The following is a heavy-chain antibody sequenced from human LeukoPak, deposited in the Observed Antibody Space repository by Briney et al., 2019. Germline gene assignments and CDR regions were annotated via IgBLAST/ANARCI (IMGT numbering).Heavy chain of an antibody. CDR3: ARDLGITISHAFDI. Sequence: GASVKVSCKASGGTFSSYAISWVRQAPGQGLEWMGWISAYNGNRNYAQKLQGRVTMTTDTSTSTAYMELRSLRSDDTAVYYCARDLGITISHAFDIWGQGTMVTVSS. CDR1: GGTFSSYA. CDR2: ISAYNGNR. V-gene: IGHV1-18*01. D-gene: IGHD3-9*01. J-gene: IGHJ3*02.